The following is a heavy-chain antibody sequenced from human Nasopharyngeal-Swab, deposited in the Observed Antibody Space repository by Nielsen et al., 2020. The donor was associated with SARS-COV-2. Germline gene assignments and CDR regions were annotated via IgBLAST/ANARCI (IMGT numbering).Heavy chain of an antibody. J-gene: IGHJ6*02. V-gene: IGHV4-34*01. CDR3: ARGRGGQQLVRTYYYYGFDV. CDR2: INHSGTT. D-gene: IGHD1-1*01. Sequence: SETLSLTCGVYGGSLSGHYWSWIRQPPGKGLEWIGEINHSGTTNYKPSLKSRVTISVDTSKNQFSLKVRSVSAADTAIYFCARGRGGQQLVRTYYYYGFDVWGQGTTVTVSS. CDR1: GGSLSGHY.